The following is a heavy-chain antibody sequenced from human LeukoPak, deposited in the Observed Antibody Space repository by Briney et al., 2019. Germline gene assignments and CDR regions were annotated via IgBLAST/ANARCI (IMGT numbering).Heavy chain of an antibody. V-gene: IGHV1-18*01. J-gene: IGHJ4*02. CDR3: ARAPVDLDIVVVVAATPPHDY. D-gene: IGHD2-15*01. CDR1: VYTSTSYG. CDR2: ISAYNGNT. Sequence: ASVKVSCKASVYTSTSYGISWVRQAPGHGLEWMGWISAYNGNTNYAQKLQGRVTMTTDTSTSTAYLEMRSLRSDDTAGYYCARAPVDLDIVVVVAATPPHDYWGQGTLVTVSS.